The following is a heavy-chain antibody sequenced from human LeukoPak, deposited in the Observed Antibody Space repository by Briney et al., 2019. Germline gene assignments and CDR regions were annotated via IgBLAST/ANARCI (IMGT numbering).Heavy chain of an antibody. V-gene: IGHV4-38-2*02. J-gene: IGHJ4*02. CDR1: GYSISSFYY. D-gene: IGHD2-2*01. CDR2: ISHAGST. Sequence: SETLSLTCTVSGYSISSFYYWGWIRQPPGKGLEWIGSISHAGSTYYTPSLKHRVTISLDTSKNQFSLKVTSVTAADTAVYYCARHDIVVVPADYWGQGTLVTVSS. CDR3: ARHDIVVVPADY.